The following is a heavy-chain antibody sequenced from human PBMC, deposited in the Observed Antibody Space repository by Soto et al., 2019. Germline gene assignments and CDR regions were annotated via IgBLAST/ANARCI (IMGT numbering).Heavy chain of an antibody. J-gene: IGHJ5*02. D-gene: IGHD1-26*01. V-gene: IGHV4-61*01. CDR3: ARSGSYYLYNWFDP. CDR1: GGSISSSSYY. CDR2: IYYSGST. Sequence: PSETLSLTCTVSGGSISSSSYYWSWIRQPPGKGLEWIGYIYYSGSTNYNPSLKSRVTISVDTSKNQFSLKLSSVTAADTAVYYCARSGSYYLYNWFDPWGQGTLVTVSS.